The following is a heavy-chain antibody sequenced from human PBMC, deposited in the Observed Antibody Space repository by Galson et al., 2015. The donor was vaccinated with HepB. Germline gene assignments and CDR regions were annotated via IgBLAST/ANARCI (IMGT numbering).Heavy chain of an antibody. V-gene: IGHV3-11*05. D-gene: IGHD3-22*01. CDR3: ARGSYYDSSGCYPWDV. CDR2: ISSSSTYT. CDR1: GFTFSDYY. Sequence: SLRLSCAASGFTFSDYYMSWIRQAPGKGLECISYISSSSTYTNYADSVKGRFTISRDNAKNSLYLQMNSLRAEDTAVYYCARGSYYDSSGCYPWDVWGQGTTVTVSS. J-gene: IGHJ6*02.